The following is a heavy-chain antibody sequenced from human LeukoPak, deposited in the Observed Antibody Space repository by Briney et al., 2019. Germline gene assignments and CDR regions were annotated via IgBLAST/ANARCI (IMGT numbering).Heavy chain of an antibody. D-gene: IGHD3-3*01. Sequence: GGSLRLSCAASGFTFSSYAMHWVRQAPGKGLEWVSHITSSDTTTYYANSVKGRFAISRDNAKNSLYLQMNNLTAEDAGVYYCAREGGYDFWRHGRFDPWGQGTPVIVSS. CDR2: ITSSDTTT. CDR3: AREGGYDFWRHGRFDP. V-gene: IGHV3-48*03. CDR1: GFTFSSYA. J-gene: IGHJ5*02.